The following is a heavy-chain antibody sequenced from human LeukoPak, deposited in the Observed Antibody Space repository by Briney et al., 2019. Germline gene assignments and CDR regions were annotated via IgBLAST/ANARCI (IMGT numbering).Heavy chain of an antibody. CDR1: GFTFSDYY. D-gene: IGHD5-12*01. J-gene: IGHJ4*02. Sequence: GGSLRLSCAASGFTFSDYYMSWIRQAPGKGLEWVSYISSSGSTIYYADSVKGRFTISRDNAKNSLYLQMNSLRAEDTAVYYCARDYVKDSGYDRRGHYWGQGTLVTVSS. CDR2: ISSSGSTI. CDR3: ARDYVKDSGYDRRGHY. V-gene: IGHV3-11*04.